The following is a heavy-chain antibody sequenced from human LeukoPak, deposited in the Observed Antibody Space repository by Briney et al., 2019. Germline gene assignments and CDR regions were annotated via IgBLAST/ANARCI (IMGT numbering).Heavy chain of an antibody. CDR2: IYPDDSHA. V-gene: IGHV5-51*01. D-gene: IGHD1-26*01. CDR3: ARRSGSLDGFDH. Sequence: GESLKISCKASGYSFTSYWIAWVRQMPGKGLEWMGIIYPDDSHAIYSPSFQGQVTISADKSISTAYVQWSSLKASDTAMYYCARRSGSLDGFDHWGQGTLVTVSS. J-gene: IGHJ4*02. CDR1: GYSFTSYW.